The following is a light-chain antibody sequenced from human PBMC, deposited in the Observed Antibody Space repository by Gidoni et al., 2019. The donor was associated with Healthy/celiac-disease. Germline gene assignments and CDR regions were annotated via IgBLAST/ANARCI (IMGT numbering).Light chain of an antibody. CDR1: QSISSY. Sequence: DIQMSQSPSSRSESVGDRVTITCRASQSISSYLNGYQQKPGKAPKLLIYAASSLQSGVPSRFSGSGSGTDFTLTISSLQPEDFATYYCQQSYSTLYTFGQGTKLEIK. CDR2: AAS. V-gene: IGKV1-39*01. J-gene: IGKJ2*01. CDR3: QQSYSTLYT.